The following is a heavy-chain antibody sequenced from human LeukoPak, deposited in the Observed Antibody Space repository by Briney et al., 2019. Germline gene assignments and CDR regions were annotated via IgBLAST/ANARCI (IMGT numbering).Heavy chain of an antibody. Sequence: QPGGSLRLSCAASGFTFSSYAMHWVRQAPGKGLEYVSAISSNGGSTYYATSVKGRFTISRDNSKNTLYLQMGSLRAEDMAVYYCATTGTTGNANDYWGQGTLVTVSS. D-gene: IGHD1-7*01. J-gene: IGHJ4*02. V-gene: IGHV3-64*01. CDR1: GFTFSSYA. CDR3: ATTGTTGNANDY. CDR2: ISSNGGST.